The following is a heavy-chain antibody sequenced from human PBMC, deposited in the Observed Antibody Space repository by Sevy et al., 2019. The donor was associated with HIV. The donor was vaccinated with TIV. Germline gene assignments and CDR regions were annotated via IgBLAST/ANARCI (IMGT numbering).Heavy chain of an antibody. V-gene: IGHV1-2*02. J-gene: IGHJ4*02. D-gene: IGHD1-1*01. Sequence: ASVKVSCKASGYTLTDYYLHWVRQAPGQGLDGVGGINPNSGDTKYAQKFQGRVTMTRDTSISTAYMELNRLRSDDTAGYYCARDRTGAERFDYWGQGTLVTVSS. CDR3: ARDRTGAERFDY. CDR1: GYTLTDYY. CDR2: INPNSGDT.